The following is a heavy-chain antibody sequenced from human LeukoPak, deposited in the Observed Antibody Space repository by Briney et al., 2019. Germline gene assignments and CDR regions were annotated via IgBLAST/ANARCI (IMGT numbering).Heavy chain of an antibody. CDR3: ARDAWIQLSLGLAEP. CDR2: INSRSTFI. V-gene: IGHV3-21*01. D-gene: IGHD5-18*01. CDR1: GFSLSSYS. Sequence: PGGSLRLSCVASGFSLSSYSMNWVRQAPGKGLEWVASINSRSTFIYSVDSVKGRFTISRDNAKNSLYLQMNSLRAEDTAVYYCARDAWIQLSLGLAEPWGQGTLVTVSS. J-gene: IGHJ4*02.